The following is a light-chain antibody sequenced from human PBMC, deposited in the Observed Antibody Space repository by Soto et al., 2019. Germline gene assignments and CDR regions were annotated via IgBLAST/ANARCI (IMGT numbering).Light chain of an antibody. J-gene: IGKJ2*01. Sequence: EIVLTQSPGTLSLSPGERATLSCRASQSVRSNNLAWYHQKPGQAPRLLIYGASRRAPGIPERFSGSASGTDFNLTISRLEPEDFALFFCQQYGDLPRTFSQGTKVDVK. CDR3: QQYGDLPRT. V-gene: IGKV3-20*01. CDR1: QSVRSNN. CDR2: GAS.